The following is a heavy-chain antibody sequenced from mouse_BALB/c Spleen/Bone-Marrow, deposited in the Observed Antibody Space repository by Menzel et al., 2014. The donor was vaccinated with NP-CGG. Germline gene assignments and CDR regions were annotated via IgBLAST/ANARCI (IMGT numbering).Heavy chain of an antibody. Sequence: VQLQQSGAELVKPGASVKLSCTASGFNIXDTYMHWVKQRPEQGLEWIGRIDPANGNTKYDPKFQGKATITADTSSNTAYLQLSNLTSEDTAVYYCARWEYYAMDYWGQGTSVTVSS. CDR2: IDPANGNT. CDR1: GFNIXDTY. D-gene: IGHD4-1*01. CDR3: ARWEYYAMDY. J-gene: IGHJ4*01. V-gene: IGHV14-3*02.